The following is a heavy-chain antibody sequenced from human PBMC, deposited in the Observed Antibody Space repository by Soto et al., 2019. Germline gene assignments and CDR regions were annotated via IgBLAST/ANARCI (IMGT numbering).Heavy chain of an antibody. V-gene: IGHV4-59*08. CDR3: ARRSELKVVAAQYYYYYMDV. Sequence: QVQLQESGPGLVKPSETLSLTCTVSGGSISSYYWSWIRQPPGKGLEWIGYIYYSGSTNYNPSLKSPVTISVDTSKNQFSLKLSSVTAADTAVYYCARRSELKVVAAQYYYYYMDVWGKGTTVTVSS. D-gene: IGHD2-15*01. CDR2: IYYSGST. J-gene: IGHJ6*03. CDR1: GGSISSYY.